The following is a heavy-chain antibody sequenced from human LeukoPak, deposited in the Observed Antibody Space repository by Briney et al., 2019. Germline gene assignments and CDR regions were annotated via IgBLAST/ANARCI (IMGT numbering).Heavy chain of an antibody. CDR1: GFTFSSYG. Sequence: GGSLRLSCAASGFTFSSYGMHWVRQAPGKGLEWVAVIWYDGSNKYYADSVKGRFTISRDNSKNTLYLQMNSLRAEDTAVYYCAGHGVVDAFGLWGHGTMVTVSS. V-gene: IGHV3-33*01. CDR2: IWYDGSNK. J-gene: IGHJ3*01. D-gene: IGHD2-21*01. CDR3: AGHGVVDAFGL.